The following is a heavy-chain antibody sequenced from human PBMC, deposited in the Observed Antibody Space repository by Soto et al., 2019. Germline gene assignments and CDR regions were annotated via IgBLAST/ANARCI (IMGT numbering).Heavy chain of an antibody. CDR2: INAGDGNT. CDR3: TPLTRELDN. J-gene: IGHJ4*02. D-gene: IGHD2-2*03. CDR1: GYTFTSYA. Sequence: GASVKVSCKASGYTFTSYAMHWVRQAPGQRLEWMGWINAGDGNTKYSQKFQGRFTISRDDSKNTLYLQMNSLKTEDTAVYYCTPLTRELDNWGQGTLVTVSS. V-gene: IGHV1-3*01.